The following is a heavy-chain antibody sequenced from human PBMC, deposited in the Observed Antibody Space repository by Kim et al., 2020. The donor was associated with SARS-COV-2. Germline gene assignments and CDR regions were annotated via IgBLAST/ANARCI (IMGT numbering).Heavy chain of an antibody. V-gene: IGHV4-34*01. CDR1: GGSFSGYY. Sequence: SETLSLTCAVYGGSFSGYYWSWIRQPPGKGLEWIGEINHSGSTNYNPSLKSRVTISVDTSKNQFSLKLSSVTAADTAVYYCASMGGVVADYWGQGTLVTVSS. J-gene: IGHJ4*02. CDR2: INHSGST. D-gene: IGHD2-15*01. CDR3: ASMGGVVADY.